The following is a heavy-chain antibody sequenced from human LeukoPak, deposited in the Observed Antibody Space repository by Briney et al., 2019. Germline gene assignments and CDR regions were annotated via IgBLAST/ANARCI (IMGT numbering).Heavy chain of an antibody. CDR3: ARDPRYCSSTSCYTGAFDI. CDR2: INHSGST. V-gene: IGHV4-34*01. D-gene: IGHD2-2*02. Sequence: PSETLSLTCAVYGGSFSGYYWSWVRQPPGKGLEWIGEINHSGSTNYNPSLKSRVTISVDTSKNQFSLKLSSVTAADTAVYYCARDPRYCSSTSCYTGAFDIWGQGTMVTVSS. CDR1: GGSFSGYY. J-gene: IGHJ3*02.